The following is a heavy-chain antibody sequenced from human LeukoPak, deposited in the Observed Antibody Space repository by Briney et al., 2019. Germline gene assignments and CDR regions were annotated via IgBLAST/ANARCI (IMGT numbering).Heavy chain of an antibody. Sequence: GGSLRLSCAASGFTFSSYWMHWVRQAPGKGLVWVSRINSDGSSTSYADSVKGRFTISRDNAKNTLSLQMNSLRADDTAVYYCAKEGKYSSSWYYFDYWGQGTLVTVSS. V-gene: IGHV3-74*01. CDR3: AKEGKYSSSWYYFDY. J-gene: IGHJ4*02. CDR2: INSDGSST. CDR1: GFTFSSYW. D-gene: IGHD6-13*01.